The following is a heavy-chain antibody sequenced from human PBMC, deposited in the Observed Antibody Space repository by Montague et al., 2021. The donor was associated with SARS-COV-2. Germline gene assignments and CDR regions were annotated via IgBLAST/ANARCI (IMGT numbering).Heavy chain of an antibody. Sequence: SETLSLTCTVSDSSFSSGNSNWNWIRQPPGKGLEWIGYIYYSGSANYNLSLKSRVSISMDTSKNQFSLRLISVTAADTAVYYCAKNTISALDYYYYGMSVWGQGAPVTVSS. J-gene: IGHJ6*02. D-gene: IGHD3-10*01. CDR2: IYYSGSA. CDR1: DSSFSSGNSN. V-gene: IGHV4-61*01. CDR3: AKNTISALDYYYYGMSV.